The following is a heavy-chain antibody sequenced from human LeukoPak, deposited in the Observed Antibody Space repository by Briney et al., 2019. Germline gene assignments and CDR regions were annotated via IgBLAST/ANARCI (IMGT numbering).Heavy chain of an antibody. V-gene: IGHV1-8*01. CDR2: MNPNSGNT. J-gene: IGHJ4*02. CDR3: ARVWGSGWSDY. CDR1: GYTFTSYD. Sequence: ASVKVSCKASGYTFTSYDINWGRHATGQRLEWMGWMNPNSGNTGYAQKFQGRVTMTRNTSISTAYMELSSLRSEDTAVYYCARVWGSGWSDYWGQGTLVTVSS. D-gene: IGHD6-19*01.